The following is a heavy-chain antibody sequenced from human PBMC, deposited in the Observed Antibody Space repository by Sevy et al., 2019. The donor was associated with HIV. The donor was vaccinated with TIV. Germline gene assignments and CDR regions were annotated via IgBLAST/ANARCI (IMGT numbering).Heavy chain of an antibody. CDR2: INHSGST. J-gene: IGHJ6*02. Sequence: SETLSLTCAVYGGSFSGYYWSWIRQPPGKGLEWIGEINHSGSTNYNPSLKSRVTISVDTSKNQFSLKLSSVTAADTAVCYCARCRRYSSMGGGGMDVWGQGTTVTVSS. D-gene: IGHD6-19*01. CDR1: GGSFSGYY. CDR3: ARCRRYSSMGGGGMDV. V-gene: IGHV4-34*01.